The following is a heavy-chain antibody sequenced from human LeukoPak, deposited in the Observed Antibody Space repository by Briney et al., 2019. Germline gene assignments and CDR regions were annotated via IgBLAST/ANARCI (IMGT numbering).Heavy chain of an antibody. J-gene: IGHJ3*02. CDR1: GGTYSSYA. CDR2: IIPILGIA. CDR3: ARDPGSRSSGAFDI. Sequence: SVKVSCKASGGTYSSYAISWVRQAPGQGLEWMGRIIPILGIANYAQKFQGRVTITADKSTSTAYMELSSLRSEDTAVYYCARDPGSRSSGAFDIWGQGTMVTVSS. V-gene: IGHV1-69*04.